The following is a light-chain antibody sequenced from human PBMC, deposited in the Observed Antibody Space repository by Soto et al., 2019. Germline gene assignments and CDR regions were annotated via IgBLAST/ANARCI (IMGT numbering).Light chain of an antibody. Sequence: AIQITQSPSSLSASVGDRVTITCRASQAISIDVGWYQQKPGEAPKLVIYAASRLQSGVPSRFSGSGSATDFTLTISSLQPEDSATYYCLQDYSYPRTFGQGTKVDIK. CDR3: LQDYSYPRT. CDR1: QAISID. V-gene: IGKV1-6*01. CDR2: AAS. J-gene: IGKJ1*01.